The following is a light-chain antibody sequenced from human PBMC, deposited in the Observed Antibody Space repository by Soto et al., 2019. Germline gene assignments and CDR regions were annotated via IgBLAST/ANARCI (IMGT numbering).Light chain of an antibody. J-gene: IGKJ2*01. CDR3: QQRSNWPPT. CDR1: QSVSSS. CDR2: DAS. V-gene: IGKV3-11*01. Sequence: EIVLTQSPATLSLSPGERATLPCRASQSVSSSLAWYQQKPGHAPRLRIYDASNSATGIPARFSGSGSGTDFTLTISSLEPEDFAVYYCQQRSNWPPTFRQGTKLEIK.